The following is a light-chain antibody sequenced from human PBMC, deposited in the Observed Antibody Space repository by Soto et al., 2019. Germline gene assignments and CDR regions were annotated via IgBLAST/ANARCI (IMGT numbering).Light chain of an antibody. Sequence: QSALTQPASVSGSPGQSITISCTGTSSDVGGYNYVSWYQQHPGKAPKLMIYEVSNRPSGVSKRFSGSKSGNTHSLTISGLQAEDEADYYCSSYTSSNTLVFGGGTKLAVL. CDR1: SSDVGGYNY. V-gene: IGLV2-14*01. CDR3: SSYTSSNTLV. J-gene: IGLJ3*02. CDR2: EVS.